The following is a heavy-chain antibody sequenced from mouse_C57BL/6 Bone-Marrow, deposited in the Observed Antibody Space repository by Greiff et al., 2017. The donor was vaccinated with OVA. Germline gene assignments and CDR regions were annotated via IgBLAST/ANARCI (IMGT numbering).Heavy chain of an antibody. CDR1: GYTFTSYW. CDR3: ATEADRYSSSHWYFDV. CDR2: IHPSDSDT. V-gene: IGHV1-74*01. J-gene: IGHJ1*03. Sequence: VLLQQSGAELVKPGASVKVSCKASGYTFTSYWMHWVKQRPGQGLEWIGRIHPSDSDTNYNQKFKGKATLTEDKSSSTAYMQLSSLTSEDSAVYYCATEADRYSSSHWYFDVWGTGTTVTVSS. D-gene: IGHD1-1*01.